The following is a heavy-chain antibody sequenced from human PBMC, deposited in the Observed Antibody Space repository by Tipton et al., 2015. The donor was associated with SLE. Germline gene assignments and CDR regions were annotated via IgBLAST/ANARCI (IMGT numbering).Heavy chain of an antibody. CDR3: VRERAPFGGFDI. Sequence: SLRLSCAASGFTFSSYGMHWVRQAPGKGLEWVAVIWYDGSNKYYADSVKGRFTMSRDNSKNTLDLQMNSLRVVDTALYYCVRERAPFGGFDIWGQGTMVTVSS. J-gene: IGHJ3*02. D-gene: IGHD2-15*01. V-gene: IGHV3-33*08. CDR1: GFTFSSYG. CDR2: IWYDGSNK.